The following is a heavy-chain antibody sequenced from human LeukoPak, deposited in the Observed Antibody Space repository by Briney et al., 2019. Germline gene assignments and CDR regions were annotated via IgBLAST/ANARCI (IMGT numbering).Heavy chain of an antibody. CDR1: GYTFTNYG. CDR2: ISAYSGYT. V-gene: IGHV1-18*01. D-gene: IGHD5/OR15-5a*01. CDR3: ARDAVSTTTAGGIDY. J-gene: IGHJ4*02. Sequence: ASVKVSCKASGYTFTNYGISWVRQAPGQGLEWMGWISAYSGYTHYAQKIQGRVTVTTEASTSTAYMELRSLTSYDTAVYYCARDAVSTTTAGGIDYWGQGTLVTGSS.